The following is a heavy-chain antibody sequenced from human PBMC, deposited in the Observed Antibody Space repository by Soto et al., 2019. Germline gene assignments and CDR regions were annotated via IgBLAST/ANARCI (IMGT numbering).Heavy chain of an antibody. CDR2: IYYSGST. CDR3: ARRIAAAKYYYYYGMDV. J-gene: IGHJ6*02. Sequence: ASETLSLTCTVSGGSISSGGYYWSWIRQHPGKGLEWIGYIYYSGSTYYNPSLKSRVTISVDTSKNQFSLKLSSVTAADTAVYYCARRIAAAKYYYYYGMDVWGQGTTVTVSS. V-gene: IGHV4-31*03. CDR1: GGSISSGGYY. D-gene: IGHD6-13*01.